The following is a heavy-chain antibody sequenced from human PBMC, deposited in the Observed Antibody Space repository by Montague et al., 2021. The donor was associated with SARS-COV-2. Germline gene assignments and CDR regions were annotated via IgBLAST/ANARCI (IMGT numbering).Heavy chain of an antibody. V-gene: IGHV4-39*01. D-gene: IGHD6-19*01. CDR1: GGSISSTSFF. CDR3: ARSTSGWFIY. J-gene: IGHJ4*02. CDR2: MYSSGTT. Sequence: SETLSLTCTVSGGSISSTSFFWAWIRQPGGKGLEWVGSMYSSGTTXYXXSLKSRVTISGDTSRNQLSVRLRSVTAADTAVYYCARSTSGWFIYWGQGTLVTVSS.